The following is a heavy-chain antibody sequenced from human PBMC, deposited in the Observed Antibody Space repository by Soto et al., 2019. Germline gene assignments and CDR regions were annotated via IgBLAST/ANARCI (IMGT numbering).Heavy chain of an antibody. V-gene: IGHV1-18*04. CDR2: TSAYNGNT. CDR1: GYTFTSYG. CDR3: ARSTRVTSLAYFDY. J-gene: IGHJ4*02. Sequence: GASVKVSCKASGYTFTSYGISWVRQAPGQGLEWMGWTSAYNGNTNYAQKLQGRVTMTTDTSTSTAYMELRSLRSDDTAVYYCARSTRVTSLAYFDYWGQGTLVTVSS. D-gene: IGHD4-17*01.